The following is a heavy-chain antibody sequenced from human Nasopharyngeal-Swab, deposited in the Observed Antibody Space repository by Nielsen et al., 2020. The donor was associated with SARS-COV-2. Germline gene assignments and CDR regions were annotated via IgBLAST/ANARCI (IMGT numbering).Heavy chain of an antibody. CDR1: GGSISRAIHY. Sequence: SETLSLTCTVSGGSISRAIHYWGWIRQPPGKGLEWIGSIYNSGSTYYNPSLKSRVTISVDTSKNQFSLKLSSVTAADTAVFYCARQANYYERSGYFDRWGQGTLVTVSS. D-gene: IGHD3-22*01. V-gene: IGHV4-39*01. CDR3: ARQANYYERSGYFDR. J-gene: IGHJ4*02. CDR2: IYNSGST.